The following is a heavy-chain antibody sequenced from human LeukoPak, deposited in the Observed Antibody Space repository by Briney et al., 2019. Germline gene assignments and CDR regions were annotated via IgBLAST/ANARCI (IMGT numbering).Heavy chain of an antibody. D-gene: IGHD5-18*01. Sequence: GASVKVSCKVSGYTLTELSMHWVRQAPGKGLEWMGGFDPEDGETIYAQKFQGRVTMTEDTSTDTAYMELSSLRSEDTAVYYCATGRPGYSYGSVTFDYWGQGTLVTVSS. J-gene: IGHJ4*02. CDR1: GYTLTELS. CDR3: ATGRPGYSYGSVTFDY. CDR2: FDPEDGET. V-gene: IGHV1-24*01.